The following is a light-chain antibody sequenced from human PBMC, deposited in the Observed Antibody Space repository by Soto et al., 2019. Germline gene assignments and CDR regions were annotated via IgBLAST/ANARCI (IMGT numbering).Light chain of an antibody. CDR2: STT. CDR3: VLYMGSGIWV. J-gene: IGLJ3*02. V-gene: IGLV8-61*01. CDR1: SGSVSTSYY. Sequence: QAVVPQEPSFSVSPVGTFTLTCGLSSGSVSTSYYPIWYQQTPRQAPRTLMYSTTTRSSGVPDRFSGSILGNKAALTITGARADDESDYYCVLYMGSGIWVFGGGTKVTVL.